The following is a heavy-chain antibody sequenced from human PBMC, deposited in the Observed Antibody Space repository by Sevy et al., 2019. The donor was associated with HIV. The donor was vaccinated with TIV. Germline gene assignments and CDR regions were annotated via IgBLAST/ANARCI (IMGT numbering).Heavy chain of an antibody. CDR3: ARDSIPMVQGVIITPYYYGMDV. D-gene: IGHD3-10*01. J-gene: IGHJ6*02. CDR2: VSAYTGNT. Sequence: ASVKVSCEASGYTFSNYGISWVRQAPGQGLEWMGWVSAYTGNTNYERKFQGRVTMTTDTSTRTAYMVLRSLRSDDTAVYYCARDSIPMVQGVIITPYYYGMDVWGQGTTVTVSS. CDR1: GYTFSNYG. V-gene: IGHV1-18*01.